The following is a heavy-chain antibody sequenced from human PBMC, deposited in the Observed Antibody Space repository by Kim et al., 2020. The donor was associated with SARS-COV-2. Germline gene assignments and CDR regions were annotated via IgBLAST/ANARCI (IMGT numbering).Heavy chain of an antibody. J-gene: IGHJ4*02. CDR3: AGFGELLYADFDY. CDR2: ISSSSSYI. D-gene: IGHD3-10*01. V-gene: IGHV3-21*01. CDR1: GFTFSSYS. Sequence: GGSLRLSCAASGFTFSSYSMNWVRQAPGKGLEWVSSISSSSSYIYYADSVKGRFTISRDNAKNSLYLQMNSLRAEDTAVYYCAGFGELLYADFDYWGQGTLVTVSS.